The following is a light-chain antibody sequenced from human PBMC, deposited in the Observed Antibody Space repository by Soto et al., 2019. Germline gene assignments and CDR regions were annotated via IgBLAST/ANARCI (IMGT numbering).Light chain of an antibody. V-gene: IGLV2-23*01. CDR2: GAT. Sequence: QSVLTQPASVSGAPGQSITLSCTGTSGDVGFYKLVSWYQQHPGKAPQLIIYGATTRPSGVSDRFSRSKSGNSASLTISALQAEDGAEYYCCSYSPSTTVVFGGGTKVTVL. CDR1: SGDVGFYKL. J-gene: IGLJ3*02. CDR3: CSYSPSTTVV.